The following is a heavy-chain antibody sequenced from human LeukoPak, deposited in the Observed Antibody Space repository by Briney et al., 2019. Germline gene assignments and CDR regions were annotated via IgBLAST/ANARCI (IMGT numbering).Heavy chain of an antibody. D-gene: IGHD3-22*01. CDR2: IYYSGST. Sequence: SETLSLTCTVSGGSISSYYWSRIRQPPGKGLERIGYIYYSGSTNYNPSLKSRVTISVDTSKNQFSLKLSSVTAADTAVYYCARQELYDSSGYYNYWGQGTLVTVSS. CDR3: ARQELYDSSGYYNY. J-gene: IGHJ4*02. CDR1: GGSISSYY. V-gene: IGHV4-59*08.